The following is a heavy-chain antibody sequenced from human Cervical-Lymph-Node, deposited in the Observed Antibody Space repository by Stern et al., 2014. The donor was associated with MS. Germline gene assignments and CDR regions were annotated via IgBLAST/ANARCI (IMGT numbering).Heavy chain of an antibody. CDR2: IHYSGIT. CDR3: ARDSGIYYFDS. J-gene: IGHJ4*02. V-gene: IGHV4-31*03. D-gene: IGHD1-26*01. Sequence: QLQLQESGPGLVKPSQTLSLTCTVSGDSISSGRYYWSWIRQLPGKGLEWIGYIHYSGITQYEPSLKSRVTISEDTSKNQFSLNLTSVTAADTAVYFCARDSGIYYFDSWGQGTLVTVSS. CDR1: GDSISSGRYY.